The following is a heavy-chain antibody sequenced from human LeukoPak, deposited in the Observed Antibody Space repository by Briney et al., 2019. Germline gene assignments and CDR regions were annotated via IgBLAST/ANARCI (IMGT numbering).Heavy chain of an antibody. V-gene: IGHV3-7*04. CDR2: IKQDGSKK. D-gene: IGHD5-24*01. CDR3: TRVGYIDEGIDY. J-gene: IGHJ4*02. CDR1: GFPFSSYR. Sequence: GGSLRLSCVASGFPFSSYRMTWVRQAPGKGLEWVANIKQDGSKKSYVDSVKGRFTISRGNAKNSLYLQMNSLRAEDTAIYYCTRVGYIDEGIDYWGQGTLVTVSS.